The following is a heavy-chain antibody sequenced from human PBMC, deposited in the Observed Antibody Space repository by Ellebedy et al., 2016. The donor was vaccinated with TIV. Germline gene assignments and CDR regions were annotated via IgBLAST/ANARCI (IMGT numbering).Heavy chain of an antibody. CDR1: GISLRSYA. CDR3: ARHVDIVPTIGVDF. D-gene: IGHD5-12*01. CDR2: IAGTGGTT. V-gene: IGHV3-23*01. J-gene: IGHJ4*02. Sequence: GESLKISCAASGISLRSYAMSWVRQAPGKGLEWVSTIAGTGGTTYYRDSVKGRFTISRDNSKNTLYLQLNSLRAEDTAVFYCARHVDIVPTIGVDFWGQGTLVTVSS.